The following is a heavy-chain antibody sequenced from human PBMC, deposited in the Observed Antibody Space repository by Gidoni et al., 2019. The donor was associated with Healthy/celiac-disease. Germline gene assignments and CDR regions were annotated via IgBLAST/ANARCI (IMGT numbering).Heavy chain of an antibody. V-gene: IGHV3-9*01. CDR3: AKENYYGSGSYKADKHPELGMFRPFDP. Sequence: EVQLVESGGGLVQPGRSLRLSCAASGFTFADYAMHWVRQAPGRGLEWVSGISWNSGSIGYADSVKGRFTISRDNAKNSLYLQMNSLRAEDTALYYCAKENYYGSGSYKADKHPELGMFRPFDPWGQGTLVTVSS. D-gene: IGHD3-10*01. CDR2: ISWNSGSI. CDR1: GFTFADYA. J-gene: IGHJ5*02.